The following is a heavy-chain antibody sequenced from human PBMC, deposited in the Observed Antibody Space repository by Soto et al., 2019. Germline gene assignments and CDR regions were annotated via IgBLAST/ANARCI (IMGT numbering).Heavy chain of an antibody. CDR3: ARAVYGWFDP. CDR1: GGSFSGYY. V-gene: IGHV4-34*01. J-gene: IGHJ5*02. CDR2: INHSGST. Sequence: PSETLSLTCAVYGGSFSGYYWSWIRQPPGKGLEWIGEINHSGSTNYNPSLKSRVTISVDTSKNQFSLKLSSVTAADTAVYYCARAVYGWFDPWGQGTLVTVSS. D-gene: IGHD3-10*01.